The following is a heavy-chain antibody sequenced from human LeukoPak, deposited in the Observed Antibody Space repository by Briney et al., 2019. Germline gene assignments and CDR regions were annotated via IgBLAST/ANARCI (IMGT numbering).Heavy chain of an antibody. CDR2: ISGSDGST. CDR1: GFTFSSYG. V-gene: IGHV3-23*01. J-gene: IGHJ4*02. Sequence: GGSLRLSCAASGFTFSSYGMSWVRQAPGKGLEWVSVISGSDGSTYYADSVKGRFTISRDNSKNMLYLQMYSLRVEDTAVYYCAKDGGYYDFDSWGQGTLVTVSS. CDR3: AKDGGYYDFDS. D-gene: IGHD5-12*01.